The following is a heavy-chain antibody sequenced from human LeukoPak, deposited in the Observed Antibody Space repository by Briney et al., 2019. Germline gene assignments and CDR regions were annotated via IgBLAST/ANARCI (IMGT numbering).Heavy chain of an antibody. CDR3: AKGLAPGIAVPLDY. CDR2: ISSSSSYT. J-gene: IGHJ4*02. Sequence: GGSLRLSCAASGFTFSDYYMSWIRQAPGKGLEWVSYISSSSSYTNYADSVKGRFTISRDNAKNSLYLQMNSLRAEDTAVYYCAKGLAPGIAVPLDYWGQGTLVTVSS. D-gene: IGHD6-19*01. V-gene: IGHV3-11*05. CDR1: GFTFSDYY.